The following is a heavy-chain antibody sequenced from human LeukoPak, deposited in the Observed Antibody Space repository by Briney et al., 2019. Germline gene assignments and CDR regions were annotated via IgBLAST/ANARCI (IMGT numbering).Heavy chain of an antibody. V-gene: IGHV4-39*01. D-gene: IGHD3-10*02. J-gene: IGHJ4*02. CDR2: IYYSGST. CDR3: ARRRTMFGYFAGEFDY. Sequence: SETLSLTCTVSGGSISSSSYYWGWIRQPPGKGLEWIGSIYYSGSTNNDPSLKSRVTISVDTSKNQFSLKLSSVTAADTAVYYCARRRTMFGYFAGEFDYWGQGTLVTVSS. CDR1: GGSISSSSYY.